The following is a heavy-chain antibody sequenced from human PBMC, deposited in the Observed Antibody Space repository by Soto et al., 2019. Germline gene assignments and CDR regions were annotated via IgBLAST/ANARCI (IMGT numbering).Heavy chain of an antibody. J-gene: IGHJ3*02. V-gene: IGHV3-48*02. D-gene: IGHD3-3*01. Sequence: GGSLRLSCAASGFIFSSYNLNWVRQAAGKGLEWVSYISSSGNTIYYSDSVKGRFTFSRDNGKNLLFLQMNSLREEDTAVYYCARDHGVGTPDSFDIWGQGTMVTVSS. CDR3: ARDHGVGTPDSFDI. CDR2: ISSSGNTI. CDR1: GFIFSSYN.